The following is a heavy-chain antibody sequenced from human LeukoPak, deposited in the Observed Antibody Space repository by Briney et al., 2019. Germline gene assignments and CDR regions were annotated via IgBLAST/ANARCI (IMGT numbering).Heavy chain of an antibody. CDR2: ISSSGDYI. D-gene: IGHD3-10*01. Sequence: GGSLRLSCSASGFTFRTYPIHWVRQAPGKGLEWVSSISSSGDYIYSADSVKGRFTISRDNAKNSLYLQMTNLSAEDMAVYFCVRDLVRGVHPVFYFDLWGRGTLVTVSS. CDR3: VRDLVRGVHPVFYFDL. J-gene: IGHJ2*01. CDR1: GFTFRTYP. V-gene: IGHV3-21*01.